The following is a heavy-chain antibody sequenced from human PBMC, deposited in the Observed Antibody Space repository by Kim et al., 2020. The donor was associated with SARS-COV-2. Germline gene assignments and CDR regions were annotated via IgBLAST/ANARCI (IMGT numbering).Heavy chain of an antibody. Sequence: AQDFTGRFVFSLDTSVSTAYLQISSLKAEDTAVYYCARDGRFLEWLLMDVWGQGTTVTVSS. CDR3: ARDGRFLEWLLMDV. V-gene: IGHV7-4-1*02. D-gene: IGHD3-3*01. J-gene: IGHJ6*02.